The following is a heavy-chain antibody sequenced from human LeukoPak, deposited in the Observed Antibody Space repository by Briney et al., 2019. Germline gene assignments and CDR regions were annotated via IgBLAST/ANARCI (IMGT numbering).Heavy chain of an antibody. CDR3: ARGYCSSTSCAFFDY. Sequence: PGGSLRLSCAASGFTFSSYSMNWVRQAPGKGLEWVSSISSSSSYIYYADSVKGRFTISRDNAKNPLYLQMNSLRAEDTAVYYCARGYCSSTSCAFFDYWGQGTLVTVFS. CDR2: ISSSSSYI. D-gene: IGHD2-2*01. J-gene: IGHJ4*02. V-gene: IGHV3-21*01. CDR1: GFTFSSYS.